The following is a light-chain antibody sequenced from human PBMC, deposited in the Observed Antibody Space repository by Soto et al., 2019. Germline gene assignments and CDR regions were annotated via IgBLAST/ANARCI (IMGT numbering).Light chain of an antibody. J-gene: IGLJ2*01. CDR2: NNN. CDR1: SSNIGSNL. CDR3: AAWDDGLNGPV. Sequence: QLVLTQPPSASGTPGQRVTISCSGSSSNIGSNLVIWYQQLPGTVPKLLIYNNNQRPLGVPDRFSGSKSGTSASLAISRLQSEDEADYYCAAWDDGLNGPVFGRGTKLTVL. V-gene: IGLV1-44*01.